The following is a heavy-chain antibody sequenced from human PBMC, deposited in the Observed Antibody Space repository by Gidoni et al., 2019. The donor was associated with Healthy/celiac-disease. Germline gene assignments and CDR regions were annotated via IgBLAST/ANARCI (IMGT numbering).Heavy chain of an antibody. CDR3: ARQSRVEMATIGDFDY. CDR2: IYPGDADT. CDR1: GYSFTSYW. J-gene: IGHJ4*02. Sequence: EVQLVQSGAEVKKPGESLKISCKGSGYSFTSYWSGWWRQMPGKGLEWVGIIYPGDADTSYSPSFQGQVTISADKSISTAYLQWSSLKASDTAMYYCARQSRVEMATIGDFDYWGQGTLVTVSS. D-gene: IGHD2-21*01. V-gene: IGHV5-51*01.